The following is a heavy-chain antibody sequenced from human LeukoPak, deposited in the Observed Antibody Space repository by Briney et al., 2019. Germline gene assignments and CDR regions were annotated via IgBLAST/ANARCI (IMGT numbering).Heavy chain of an antibody. V-gene: IGHV4-61*02. J-gene: IGHJ4*02. Sequence: SETLSLTCTVSGGSISSGSYYWSWIRQPAGKGLEWIGRIYTSGSTNYNPSLKSRVTISVDTSKNQFSLKLSSVTAADTAVYYCAREAYYDSSGYSVYHLEPLDYWGQGTLVTVSS. CDR2: IYTSGST. D-gene: IGHD3-22*01. CDR1: GGSISSGSYY. CDR3: AREAYYDSSGYSVYHLEPLDY.